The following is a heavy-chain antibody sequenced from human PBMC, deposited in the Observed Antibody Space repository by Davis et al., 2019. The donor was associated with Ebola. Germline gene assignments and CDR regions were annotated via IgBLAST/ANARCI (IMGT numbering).Heavy chain of an antibody. CDR2: IYPGDSDT. CDR1: GYSFTSYW. CDR3: ARRHCTGTSCYVDY. V-gene: IGHV5-51*01. Sequence: GESLKISCKGSGYSFTSYWIGWVRQMPGKGLEWMGIIYPGDSDTRYSPSFQGHVTISADRSISTAYLQWGSLKASDTAMYFCARRHCTGTSCYVDYWGQGTLVTVSS. J-gene: IGHJ4*02. D-gene: IGHD2-2*01.